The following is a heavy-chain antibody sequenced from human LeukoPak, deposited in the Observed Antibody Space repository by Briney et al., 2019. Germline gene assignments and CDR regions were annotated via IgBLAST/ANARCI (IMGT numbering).Heavy chain of an antibody. CDR1: GFTFSSYA. Sequence: GGSLRLSCVASGFTFSSYAMDWVRQAPGKGLEWVSAISGNGVSTYYADSVKGRFTISRDNSKNTLFLQMNSLRAEDTAIYYCAKGTGDTVYYFDFWGQGVLVTVSS. D-gene: IGHD7-27*01. V-gene: IGHV3-23*01. CDR3: AKGTGDTVYYFDF. CDR2: ISGNGVST. J-gene: IGHJ4*02.